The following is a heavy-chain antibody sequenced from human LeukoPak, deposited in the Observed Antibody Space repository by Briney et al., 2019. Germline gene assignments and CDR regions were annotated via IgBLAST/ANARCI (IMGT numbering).Heavy chain of an antibody. V-gene: IGHV3-48*04. CDR3: ARSFDNSGYYYYGMDV. CDR1: GFTFSTNS. CDR2: ISSTGGTI. Sequence: GGSLRLSCAASGFTFSTNSMNWVRQAPGKGLEWVSYISSTGGTIYYADSMKGRFTISRDNAKNSLYLQMNSLRAEDTAVYYCARSFDNSGYYYYGMDVWGQGTTVTVSS. J-gene: IGHJ6*02. D-gene: IGHD3-22*01.